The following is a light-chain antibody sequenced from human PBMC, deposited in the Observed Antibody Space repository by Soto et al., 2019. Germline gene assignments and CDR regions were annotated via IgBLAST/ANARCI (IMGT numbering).Light chain of an antibody. V-gene: IGKV3-15*01. J-gene: IGKJ1*01. CDR2: GAS. Sequence: EIVMTQSPDALSVSPGERATISCRASQSVSSNLAWYQQKPGQAPRLLIYGASTRATGIPARFSGSGSGTEFTLTISSLQSEELAVYYGQQYNNWPWTFGQGTKVDIK. CDR3: QQYNNWPWT. CDR1: QSVSSN.